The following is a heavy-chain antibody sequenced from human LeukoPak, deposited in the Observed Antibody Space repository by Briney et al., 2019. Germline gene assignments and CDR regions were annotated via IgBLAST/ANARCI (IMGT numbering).Heavy chain of an antibody. Sequence: PGGSLRLSCAASGFTFSSYAMHWVRQAPGKGLEWVAVISYDGSNKYYADSVKGRFTISRDNSKNTLYLQMNSLRAEDTAIYYCAKTSRVSSAYDSPFDYWGQGTLVTVSS. CDR3: AKTSRVSSAYDSPFDY. D-gene: IGHD5-12*01. CDR1: GFTFSSYA. CDR2: ISYDGSNK. V-gene: IGHV3-30-3*02. J-gene: IGHJ4*02.